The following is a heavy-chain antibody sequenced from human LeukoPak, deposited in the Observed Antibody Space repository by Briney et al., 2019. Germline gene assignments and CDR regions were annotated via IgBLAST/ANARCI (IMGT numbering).Heavy chain of an antibody. CDR3: ARDLPREREWELLPLLGY. CDR1: GFTFSSYA. D-gene: IGHD1-26*01. CDR2: ISGSGGST. Sequence: GGSLRLSCAASGFTFSSYAMSWVRQAPGKGLEWVSAISGSGGSTYYADSVKGRFTISRDNAKNSLYLQMNSLRAEDTAVYYCARDLPREREWELLPLLGYWGQGTLVTVSS. V-gene: IGHV3-23*01. J-gene: IGHJ4*02.